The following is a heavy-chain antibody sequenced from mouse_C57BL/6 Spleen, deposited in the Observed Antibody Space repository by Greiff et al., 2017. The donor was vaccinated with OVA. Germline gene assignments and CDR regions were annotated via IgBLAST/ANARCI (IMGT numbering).Heavy chain of an antibody. D-gene: IGHD2-3*01. CDR3: ATLYDSPFAY. V-gene: IGHV2-6*01. J-gene: IGHJ3*01. CDR1: GFSLTSYG. CDR2: IWGVGST. Sequence: QVQLKESGPGLVAPSQSLSITCTVSGFSLTSYGVDWVRQSPGKGLEWLGVIWGVGSTNYNSALKSRLSLSKDNSKSQVFLKMNSLQTDDTAMYYCATLYDSPFAYWGQGTLVTVSA.